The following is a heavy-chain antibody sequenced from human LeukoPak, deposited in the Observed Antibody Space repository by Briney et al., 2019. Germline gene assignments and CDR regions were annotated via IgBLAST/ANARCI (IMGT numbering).Heavy chain of an antibody. J-gene: IGHJ4*02. CDR1: GGSFSGYY. V-gene: IGHV4-34*01. CDR3: ARGPGFTVTTYFDY. Sequence: SETLSLTCAVYGGSFSGYYWSWIRQPPGKGLEWIGEINHSGSTNYNPSLKSRVTISVDTSKNQFSLKLSSVTAADTAVYYCARGPGFTVTTYFDYWGQGTLVTVSS. CDR2: INHSGST. D-gene: IGHD4-17*01.